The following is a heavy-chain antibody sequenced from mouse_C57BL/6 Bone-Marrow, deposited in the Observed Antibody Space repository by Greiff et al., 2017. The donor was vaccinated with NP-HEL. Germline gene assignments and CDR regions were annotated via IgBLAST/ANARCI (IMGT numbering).Heavy chain of an antibody. V-gene: IGHV5-4*01. D-gene: IGHD2-5*01. CDR3: ARDRSNYVRGGAMDY. J-gene: IGHJ4*01. CDR1: GFTFSSYA. Sequence: EVQLVESGGGLVKPGGSLKLSCAASGFTFSSYAMSWVRQTPEKRLEWVATISDGGSYTYYPDNVKGRFTISRDNAKNNLYLQMSHLKSEDTAMYYCARDRSNYVRGGAMDYWGQGTSVTVSS. CDR2: ISDGGSYT.